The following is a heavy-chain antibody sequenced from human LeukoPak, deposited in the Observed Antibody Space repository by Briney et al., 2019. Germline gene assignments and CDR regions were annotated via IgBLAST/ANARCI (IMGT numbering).Heavy chain of an antibody. Sequence: SVKVSCKASGFTFTSSAVQWVRQARGQRLEWIGWIVVDSGNTNYAQKFQERVTITRDMSTSTAYMELSSLRSEDTAVYYCAAVTLGGWLPAYLHDYWGQGTLVTVSS. CDR3: AAVTLGGWLPAYLHDY. CDR1: GFTFTSSA. D-gene: IGHD5-12*01. J-gene: IGHJ4*02. CDR2: IVVDSGNT. V-gene: IGHV1-58*01.